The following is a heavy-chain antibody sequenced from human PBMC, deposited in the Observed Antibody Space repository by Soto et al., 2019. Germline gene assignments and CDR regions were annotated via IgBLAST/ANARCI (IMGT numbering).Heavy chain of an antibody. CDR1: GYTFTSYG. Sequence: QVQLVQSGAEVKKPGASVKVSCKASGYTFTSYGISWVRQAPGQGLEWMGWISAYNGNTNYAQKLQGRVTMTTDTSTSTAYMERRSLRSEDTAVYYCARGAYYYDSSGYSDWWFDPWGQGTLVSVSS. CDR3: ARGAYYYDSSGYSDWWFDP. J-gene: IGHJ5*02. V-gene: IGHV1-18*01. D-gene: IGHD3-22*01. CDR2: ISAYNGNT.